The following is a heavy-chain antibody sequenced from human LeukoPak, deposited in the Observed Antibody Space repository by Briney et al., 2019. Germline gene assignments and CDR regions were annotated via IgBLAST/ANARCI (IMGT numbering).Heavy chain of an antibody. J-gene: IGHJ3*01. CDR1: GASVYSDSSY. CDR3: AREVATSYYDSGGYHRQTESFDF. CDR2: VDYRGGT. V-gene: IGHV4-61*01. D-gene: IGHD3-22*01. Sequence: SETLSLTCSVSGASVYSDSSYWTWIRQAPGKGLEGIGYVDYRGGTKYNASLKSRVTISLETSKNQFSLKLNSVIAADTAVYYCAREVATSYYDSGGYHRQTESFDFWGQGKMVTVSS.